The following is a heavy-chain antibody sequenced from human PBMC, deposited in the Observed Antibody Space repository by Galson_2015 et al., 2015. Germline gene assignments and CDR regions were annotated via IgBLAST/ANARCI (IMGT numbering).Heavy chain of an antibody. CDR2: IIPIFGIA. Sequence: SVKVSCKASGGTFSSYAISWVRQAPGQGLEWMGGIIPIFGIANYAQKFQGRVTITADKSTSTAYMELSSLRSEDTAVYYCARGGWFGHTGGGYYYGMDVWGQGATVTVSS. V-gene: IGHV1-69*10. CDR1: GGTFSSYA. D-gene: IGHD3-10*01. CDR3: ARGGWFGHTGGGYYYGMDV. J-gene: IGHJ6*02.